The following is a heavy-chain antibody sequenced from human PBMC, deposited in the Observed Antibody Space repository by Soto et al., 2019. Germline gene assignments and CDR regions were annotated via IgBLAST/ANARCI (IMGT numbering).Heavy chain of an antibody. CDR2: INPNTGGT. V-gene: IGHV1-2*02. J-gene: IGHJ5*02. CDR1: GHTCNVYY. D-gene: IGHD6-19*01. Sequence: QVQLVQSGADVKRPGASVTVSCKTSGHTCNVYYIHWVRQAPGQDLEWMGYINPNTGGTDYAEKLQGRVTITRDTTISTAYMELRSRRADDTAVYYWARPSVGVSGLRSWGQGTLITVS. CDR3: ARPSVGVSGLRS.